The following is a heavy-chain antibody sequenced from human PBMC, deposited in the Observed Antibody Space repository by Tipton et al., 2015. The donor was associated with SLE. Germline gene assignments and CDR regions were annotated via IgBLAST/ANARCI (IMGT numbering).Heavy chain of an antibody. V-gene: IGHV4-39*01. CDR1: GGSISSGYYY. CDR3: ARQGGYYGSRSYYN. J-gene: IGHJ4*01. Sequence: TLSLTCSVSGGSISSGYYYWGWVRQPPGKGLESIGSISYTGSTYYTLSLKSRVTISADTSKNQLSLKLSSVTAADTAVYYCARQGGYYGSRSYYNWGQGTLVTASS. CDR2: ISYTGST. D-gene: IGHD3-10*01.